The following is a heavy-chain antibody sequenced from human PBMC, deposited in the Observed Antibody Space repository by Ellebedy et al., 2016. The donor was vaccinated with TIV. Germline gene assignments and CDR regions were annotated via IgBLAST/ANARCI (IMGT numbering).Heavy chain of an antibody. CDR3: ATERSGSYYKY. D-gene: IGHD1-26*01. J-gene: IGHJ4*02. CDR2: IYSGGRT. V-gene: IGHV3-66*01. Sequence: ESLKISCAVSGLTVSNNYFTWVRQAPGQGLEWVSLIYSGGRTDYADSVKGRFTIPRDNSKNTVYLQMKSLRLEETTVYYCATERSGSYYKYWGQGTLISVSS. CDR1: GLTVSNNY.